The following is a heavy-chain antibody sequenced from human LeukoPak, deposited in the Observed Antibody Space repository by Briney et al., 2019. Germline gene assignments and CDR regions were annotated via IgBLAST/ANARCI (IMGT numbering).Heavy chain of an antibody. CDR1: GFTVSSNY. Sequence: GGSLRLSCAASGFTVSSNYMSWVRQAPGKGLEWVSVIYSGGSTYYADSVKGRFTISRDNSKNTLYLQMNSLRPEDTAMYYCAKKFYYGSGVNWFGPWGQGAPGT. CDR3: AKKFYYGSGVNWFGP. J-gene: IGHJ5*02. D-gene: IGHD3-10*01. V-gene: IGHV3-53*05. CDR2: IYSGGST.